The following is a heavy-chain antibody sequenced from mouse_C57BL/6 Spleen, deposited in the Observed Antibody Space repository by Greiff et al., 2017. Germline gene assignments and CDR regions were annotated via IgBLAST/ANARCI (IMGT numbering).Heavy chain of an antibody. CDR3: ARGYGKGGKNAMDY. CDR2: INPNNGGT. D-gene: IGHD2-1*01. J-gene: IGHJ4*01. V-gene: IGHV1-26*01. CDR1: GYTFTDYY. Sequence: EVQLQQSGPELVKPGASVKISCKASGYTFTDYYMNWVKQSHGKSLEWIGDINPNNGGTSYNQKFKGKATLTVDKSSSTAYMELRSLTSEDSAVYYCARGYGKGGKNAMDYWGQGTSVTVSS.